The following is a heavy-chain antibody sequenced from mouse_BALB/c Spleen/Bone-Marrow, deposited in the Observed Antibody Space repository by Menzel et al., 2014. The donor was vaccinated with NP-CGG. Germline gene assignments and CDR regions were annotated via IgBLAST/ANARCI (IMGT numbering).Heavy chain of an antibody. D-gene: IGHD2-1*01. V-gene: IGHV2-6-4*01. CDR2: IWGSGST. CDR3: ARNPPYGNYEDYYAMDY. J-gene: IGHJ4*01. CDR1: GFSLSRYS. Sequence: VKLVESGPGLVAPSQSLSITCTVSGFSLSRYSVHWVRQPPGKGLEWLGMIWGSGSTDYNSALKSRLSISKDNSKSQVFLKMNSLQTDDTAMYYCARNPPYGNYEDYYAMDYWGQGTSVTVSS.